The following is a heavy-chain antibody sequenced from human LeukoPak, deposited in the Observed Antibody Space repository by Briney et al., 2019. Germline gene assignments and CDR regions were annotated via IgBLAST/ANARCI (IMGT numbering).Heavy chain of an antibody. J-gene: IGHJ5*02. CDR3: ARDHGSGSYRVGDWFDP. D-gene: IGHD3-10*01. CDR2: IYTSGST. V-gene: IGHV4-4*07. CDR1: GGSISSYY. Sequence: SETLSLTCTVSGGSISSYYWSWIRQPAGKGLEWIGRIYTSGSTNYNPSLKSRVTMSVDTSKNQFSLKLSSVTAADTAVYYCARDHGSGSYRVGDWFDPWGQGTLVTVSS.